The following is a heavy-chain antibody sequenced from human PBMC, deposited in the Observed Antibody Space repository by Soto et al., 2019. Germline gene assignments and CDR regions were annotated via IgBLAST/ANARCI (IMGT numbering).Heavy chain of an antibody. CDR1: GFTFDSYA. J-gene: IGHJ4*02. Sequence: EVQLLESGGGLVQPGGSLRLSCAASGFTFDSYAMNWVRQAPGKGLEWVSTISGSGDYTYYTDSVKGRFTISRDNSKNMMYLQMNSLRAEDTAVYYCAKNRGLQYYFDYWCQGTLVTVSS. CDR3: AKNRGLQYYFDY. V-gene: IGHV3-23*01. CDR2: ISGSGDYT.